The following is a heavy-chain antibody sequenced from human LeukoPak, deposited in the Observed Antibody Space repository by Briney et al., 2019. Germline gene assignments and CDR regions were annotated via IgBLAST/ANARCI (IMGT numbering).Heavy chain of an antibody. V-gene: IGHV3-23*01. J-gene: IGHJ4*02. Sequence: GGSLRLSCAASGFTFSSYAMSWVRQAPGKGLEWVSAISGSGGSTYYADSVKGRFTISRDNSKNTLYLQMNSLRAEDTAVYYCAKDGSEWAYCGGDCSSDYFDYWGREPWSPSPQ. CDR1: GFTFSSYA. CDR3: AKDGSEWAYCGGDCSSDYFDY. D-gene: IGHD2-21*02. CDR2: ISGSGGST.